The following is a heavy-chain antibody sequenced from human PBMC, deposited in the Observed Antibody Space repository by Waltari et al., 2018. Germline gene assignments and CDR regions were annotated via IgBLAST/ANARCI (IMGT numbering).Heavy chain of an antibody. CDR3: ARVATTRYYFDY. V-gene: IGHV1-46*01. J-gene: IGHJ4*02. CDR2: INPSGGST. D-gene: IGHD5-12*01. Sequence: VQLVQSGAEVKKPGASVRVSGKASGYTFTRYYMHWVRQAPGQGLEWMGIINPSGGSTSYAQKFQGRVTMTRDTSTSTVYMELSSLRSEDTAVYYCARVATTRYYFDYWGQGTLVTVSS. CDR1: GYTFTRYY.